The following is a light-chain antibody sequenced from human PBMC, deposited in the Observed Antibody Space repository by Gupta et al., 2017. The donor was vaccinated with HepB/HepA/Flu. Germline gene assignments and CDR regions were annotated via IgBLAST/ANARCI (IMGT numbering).Light chain of an antibody. Sequence: DIQMTQSPSSLSASVGDRVTITCRASQSIGKYLYWYQQKPGKAPKMLIKAASSLQSGVPPRFSGSGSGADFSLTISSFQPEDFATYYCQKSYITPITFGQGTRLEIK. CDR3: QKSYITPIT. CDR1: QSIGKY. V-gene: IGKV1-39*01. J-gene: IGKJ5*01. CDR2: AAS.